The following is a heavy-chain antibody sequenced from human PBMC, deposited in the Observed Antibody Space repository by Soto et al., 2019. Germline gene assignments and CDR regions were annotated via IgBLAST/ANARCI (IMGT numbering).Heavy chain of an antibody. CDR1: GLGFSKYA. J-gene: IGHJ4*02. V-gene: IGHV3-23*01. CDR2: MSGSSSTT. D-gene: IGHD3-10*01. CDR3: AKTHVRALPRVINF. Sequence: GGTVRLSCATSGLGFSKYAMRWARQASGGRLERVSCMSGSSSTTYYADSVRGRFSISRDRSKNTLYLQMRSLRAEDTALYYCAKTHVRALPRVINFSDQGPLLTVS.